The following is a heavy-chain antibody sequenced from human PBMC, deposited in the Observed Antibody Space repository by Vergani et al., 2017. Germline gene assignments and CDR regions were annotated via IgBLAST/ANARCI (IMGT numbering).Heavy chain of an antibody. CDR1: GGSMSGNY. CDR3: GRVADFYRLGSRLLDL. D-gene: IGHD3-10*01. Sequence: QVRLQEPGPGLVKPSETLSLTCSVSGGSMSGNYWSWIRQPPGKELGWIGYMYHSGSTNYNPSLETRVTISGDTSKNQFPLKLNAVTAADTAVYYCGRVADFYRLGSRLLDLWGQGILVTVSS. V-gene: IGHV4-59*01. CDR2: MYHSGST. J-gene: IGHJ5*02.